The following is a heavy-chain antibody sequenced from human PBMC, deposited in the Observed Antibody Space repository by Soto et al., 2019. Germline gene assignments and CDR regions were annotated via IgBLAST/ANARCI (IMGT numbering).Heavy chain of an antibody. J-gene: IGHJ6*03. CDR1: GFTFSSYS. CDR2: ISSSSSTI. Sequence: GGSLRLSCAASGFTFSSYSMNWVRQAPGKGLEWVSYISSSSSTIYYADSVKGRFTISRDNAKNSLYLQMNSLRAEDTAVYYCARDRGGTIFGVVTARGYYMDVWGKGTKVTVSS. D-gene: IGHD3-3*01. V-gene: IGHV3-48*01. CDR3: ARDRGGTIFGVVTARGYYMDV.